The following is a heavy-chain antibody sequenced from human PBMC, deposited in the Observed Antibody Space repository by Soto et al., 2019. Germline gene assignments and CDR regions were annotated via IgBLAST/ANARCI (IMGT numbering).Heavy chain of an antibody. V-gene: IGHV4-39*01. CDR1: GSSISSYY. CDR3: ARLSVTTENAFDI. CDR2: IYYSGST. J-gene: IGHJ3*02. Sequence: SETLSLTCTVSGSSISSYYWGWIRQPPGKGLEWIGSIYYSGSTYYNPSLKSRVTISVDTSKNQFSLKLSSVTAADTAVYYCARLSVTTENAFDIWGQGTMVTVSS. D-gene: IGHD4-17*01.